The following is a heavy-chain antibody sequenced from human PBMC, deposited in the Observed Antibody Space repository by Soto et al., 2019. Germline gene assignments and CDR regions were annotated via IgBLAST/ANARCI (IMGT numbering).Heavy chain of an antibody. J-gene: IGHJ4*02. CDR2: IIPILGIA. CDR1: GGTCSSYT. V-gene: IGHV1-69*02. CDR3: AYTGYSYGREPWFAY. D-gene: IGHD5-18*01. Sequence: SVKVSCKASGGTCSSYTISWVRQAPGQGLEWMGRIIPILGIANYAQKFQGRVTITADKSTSTAYMELSSLRSEDTAVYYCAYTGYSYGREPWFAYWAQGTLVTVSS.